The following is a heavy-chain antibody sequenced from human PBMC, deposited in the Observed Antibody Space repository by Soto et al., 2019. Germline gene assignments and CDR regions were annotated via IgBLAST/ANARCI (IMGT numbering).Heavy chain of an antibody. V-gene: IGHV4-4*02. J-gene: IGHJ3*02. D-gene: IGHD5-12*01. CDR2: IYHSGST. Sequence: QVQLQESGPGLVKPSGTLSLTCAVSSGSISSSNWWRWVRQPPGKGLEWIGEIYHSGSTNYNQSLKIRVTISVDKSKNQFSLKLSSVTAADTAVYYCARRSSGYDKRDAFDIWGQGTMVTVSS. CDR1: SGSISSSNW. CDR3: ARRSSGYDKRDAFDI.